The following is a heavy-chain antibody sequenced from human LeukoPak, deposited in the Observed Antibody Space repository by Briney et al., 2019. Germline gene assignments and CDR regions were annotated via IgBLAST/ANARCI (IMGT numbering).Heavy chain of an antibody. J-gene: IGHJ4*02. CDR1: GYTFTGYY. CDR2: INPNIGGT. D-gene: IGHD3-22*01. Sequence: ASVKLSRKASGYTFTGYYMHWVRQAPGQGLEWMGWINPNIGGTNYAQKFQGRVTMTRDTSISTAYMELSRLRSDDTAVYYCARGGRGWLSPYYFDYWGQGTLVTVSS. V-gene: IGHV1-2*02. CDR3: ARGGRGWLSPYYFDY.